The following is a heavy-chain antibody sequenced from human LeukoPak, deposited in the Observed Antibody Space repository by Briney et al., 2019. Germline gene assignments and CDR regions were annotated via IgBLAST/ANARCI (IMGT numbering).Heavy chain of an antibody. CDR1: GGSISSYY. J-gene: IGHJ5*02. D-gene: IGHD3-9*01. CDR3: ARYFDWFYWFDP. Sequence: PSETLSRTCTVSGGSISSYYWSWIRQPPGKGLEWIGYIYYSGSTNYNPSLKSRVTISVDTSKNQFSLKLSSVTAADTAVYYCARYFDWFYWFDPWGQGTLVTVSS. V-gene: IGHV4-59*01. CDR2: IYYSGST.